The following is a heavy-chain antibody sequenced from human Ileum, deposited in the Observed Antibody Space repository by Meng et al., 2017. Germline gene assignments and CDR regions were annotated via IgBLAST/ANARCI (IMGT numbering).Heavy chain of an antibody. CDR3: VSERRRSYFFDY. V-gene: IGHV4-30-4*01. CDR1: GGSITSGDYY. J-gene: IGHJ4*02. Sequence: QVQLQESGPGLVKPSQTLSLTCTVPGGSITSGDYYWSWIRQPPGKGLEWIGYIFYTGATYSNPSLKSRVTVSLDTSKSQFSLKLSYVTAEDTAIYYCVSERRRSYFFDYWGQGTLVTVSS. CDR2: IFYTGAT.